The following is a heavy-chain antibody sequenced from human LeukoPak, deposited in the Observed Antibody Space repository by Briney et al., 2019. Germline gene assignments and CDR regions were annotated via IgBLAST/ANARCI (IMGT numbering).Heavy chain of an antibody. CDR1: GYSLSELS. V-gene: IGHV1-24*01. J-gene: IGHJ4*02. Sequence: GASVKVSCKVSGYSLSELSMHWVRQAPGKGLEWMGRFGDGETVYSQTFQGRVTMTEDTSTDTAYMELISLRSDDTAVYYCATGWQRYSLNYWGQGTLVTVSS. D-gene: IGHD5-12*01. CDR3: ATGWQRYSLNY. CDR2: FGDGET.